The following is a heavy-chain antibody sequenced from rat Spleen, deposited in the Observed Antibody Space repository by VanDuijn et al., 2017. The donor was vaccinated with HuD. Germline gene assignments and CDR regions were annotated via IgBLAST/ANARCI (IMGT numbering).Heavy chain of an antibody. Sequence: QVQLKESGPGLVQPSQTLSLTCTVAGFSLTSYNVHWVRQPPGKGLEWMGVIWNTGGTRYNSALKSRLSISKDTSKSQVFLKMNSLQTEDTDTYYCARDKGSLYVMDAWGQGASVTVSS. V-gene: IGHV2-41*01. CDR1: GFSLTSYN. D-gene: IGHD5-1*01. J-gene: IGHJ4*01. CDR2: IWNTGGT. CDR3: ARDKGSLYVMDA.